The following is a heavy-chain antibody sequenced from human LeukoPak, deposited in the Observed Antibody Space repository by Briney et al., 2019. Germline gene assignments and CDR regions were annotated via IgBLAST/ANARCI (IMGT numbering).Heavy chain of an antibody. CDR2: ISGSGGST. CDR3: AKKEVAMVRGVISHFDY. J-gene: IGHJ4*02. CDR1: GFTFSSYA. Sequence: GGSLRLSCAASGFTFSSYAMSWVRQAPGKGLEWVSAISGSGGSTYYADSVKGRFTISRDNSKNTLYLQMNSLRAEDTAVYYCAKKEVAMVRGVISHFDYWGQGTLVTVSS. D-gene: IGHD3-10*01. V-gene: IGHV3-23*01.